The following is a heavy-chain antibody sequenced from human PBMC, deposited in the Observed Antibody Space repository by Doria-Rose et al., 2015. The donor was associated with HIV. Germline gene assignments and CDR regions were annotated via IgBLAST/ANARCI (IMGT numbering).Heavy chain of an antibody. Sequence: ESGPVLVKPTETLTLTCTVSGVSLSSPGMGVSWIRQPPGKALEWLANIFLDDERSYKTSLTSRLTISRGTSKSQVVLTMTDMDPVDTATYYCARIKSSRWYHKYYFDFWGQGTLVIVSA. J-gene: IGHJ4*02. CDR2: IFLDDER. D-gene: IGHD6-13*01. V-gene: IGHV2-26*01. CDR1: GVSLSSPGMG. CDR3: ARIKSSRWYHKYYFDF.